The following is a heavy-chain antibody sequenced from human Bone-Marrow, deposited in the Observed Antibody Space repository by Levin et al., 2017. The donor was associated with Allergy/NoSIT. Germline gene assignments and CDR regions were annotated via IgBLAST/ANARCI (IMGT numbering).Heavy chain of an antibody. V-gene: IGHV3-21*01. J-gene: IGHJ4*02. D-gene: IGHD1-7*01. CDR2: ISSSSTYI. CDR3: VSVHQKLTPDVQKTIDY. CDR1: GFTFDSYN. Sequence: GGSLRLSCAASGFTFDSYNINWVRQAPGKGLEWVSYISSSSTYIYYADSVKGRFTISRANAKNSVHLQMNSLRAEDTAVYYCVSVHQKLTPDVQKTIDYWGQGTLGNFSS.